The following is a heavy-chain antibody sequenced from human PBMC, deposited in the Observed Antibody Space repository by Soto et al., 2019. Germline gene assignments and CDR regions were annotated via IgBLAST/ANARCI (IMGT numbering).Heavy chain of an antibody. V-gene: IGHV1-18*01. CDR1: GYTFTSYG. CDR3: ARVREVYYGSGSYTPDAFDI. CDR2: ISAYNGNT. J-gene: IGHJ3*02. D-gene: IGHD3-10*01. Sequence: ASVKVSCKASGYTFTSYGISWVRQAPGQGLEWMGWISAYNGNTNYAQKLQGRVTMTTDTYTSTAYMELRSLRSDDTAVYYCARVREVYYGSGSYTPDAFDIWGQGTMVTVSS.